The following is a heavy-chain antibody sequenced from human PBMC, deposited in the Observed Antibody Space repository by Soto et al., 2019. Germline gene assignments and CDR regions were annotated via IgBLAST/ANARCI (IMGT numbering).Heavy chain of an antibody. CDR2: INWNGRST. CDR1: GFTFDDYA. CDR3: ARCSSTSCYIMASFDY. Sequence: EVQLVESGGGVERPGGSLRLSCAASGFTFDDYAMSWVRQAPGKGLEWVAGINWNGRSTTYADSLKGRFTITRDNAKNSLQLQICSRRAEDTALYFCARCSSTSCYIMASFDYWGQGTLVTVSS. V-gene: IGHV3-20*04. J-gene: IGHJ4*02. D-gene: IGHD2-2*02.